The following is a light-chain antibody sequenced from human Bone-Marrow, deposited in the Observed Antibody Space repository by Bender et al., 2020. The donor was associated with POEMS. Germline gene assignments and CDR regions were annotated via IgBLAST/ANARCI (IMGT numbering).Light chain of an antibody. Sequence: SPGGTVTLTCGLTSGSVSTSFYPSWYQQSPGQAPRTLIYNTAARSSGVPDRFSGAILGNKAALTITGAQADDESHYYCLLYMGSGIWVFGGGTKVTVL. V-gene: IGLV8-61*01. CDR3: LLYMGSGIWV. CDR1: SGSVSTSFY. CDR2: NTA. J-gene: IGLJ3*02.